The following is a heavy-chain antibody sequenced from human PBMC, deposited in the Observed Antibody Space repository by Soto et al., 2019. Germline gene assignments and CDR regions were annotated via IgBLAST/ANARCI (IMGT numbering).Heavy chain of an antibody. CDR1: GYTFSGYN. CDR3: ASDYGSGVEMDV. D-gene: IGHD3-10*01. V-gene: IGHV1-46*01. CDR2: FKPTGGGST. J-gene: IGHJ6*02. Sequence: ASVKVSCKPSGYTFSGYNVHWERQAPGQGLEWMGVFKPTGGGSTSYAQRFQGRVTVTRDTSTSTVYMELGSLRFDDTAVYFCASDYGSGVEMDVWGQGTRVTVSS.